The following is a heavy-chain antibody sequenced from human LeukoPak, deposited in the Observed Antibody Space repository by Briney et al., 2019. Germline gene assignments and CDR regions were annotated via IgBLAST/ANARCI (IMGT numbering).Heavy chain of an antibody. CDR3: AKDGTELGWELLDY. D-gene: IGHD1-26*01. CDR1: GFTFSSYA. J-gene: IGHJ4*02. CDR2: ISGSGGST. V-gene: IGHV3-23*01. Sequence: GGSLRLSCAASGFTFSSYAMSWVRQAPGKGLEWVSAISGSGGSTYYADSVKGRFTISRDNSKNTLYLQMNSLRAEDTAVYYCAKDGTELGWELLDYWGQGTLVTVSS.